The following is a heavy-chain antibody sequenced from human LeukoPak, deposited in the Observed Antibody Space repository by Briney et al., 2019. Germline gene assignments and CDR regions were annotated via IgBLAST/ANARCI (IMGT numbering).Heavy chain of an antibody. CDR1: GASVGDYY. J-gene: IGHJ4*02. Sequence: SETLSLTCTVSGASVGDYYWSWIRQAAGKGLEWLGRIYTSGNTIYNPSLQSRVTISVDVSKNQFSLRLISMTAADTGIYYCAVKNRDFWGQGTLVSVSS. V-gene: IGHV4-4*07. CDR2: IYTSGNT. D-gene: IGHD2/OR15-2a*01. CDR3: AVKNRDF.